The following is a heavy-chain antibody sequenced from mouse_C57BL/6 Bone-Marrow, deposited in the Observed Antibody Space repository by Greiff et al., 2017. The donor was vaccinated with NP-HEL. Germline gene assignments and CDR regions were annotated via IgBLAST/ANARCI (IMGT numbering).Heavy chain of an antibody. CDR1: GFSLTSYA. D-gene: IGHD1-1*01. V-gene: IGHV2-9-1*01. CDR2: IWTGGGT. J-gene: IGHJ1*03. Sequence: VQLVESGPGLVAPSQSLSITCTVSGFSLTSYAISWVRQPPGKGLEWLGVIWTGGGTNYNPALKSRLSISKDNSKSQVFLKMNSLQTDDTARYYCARSLRSSFYWYFDVWGTGTTVTVSS. CDR3: ARSLRSSFYWYFDV.